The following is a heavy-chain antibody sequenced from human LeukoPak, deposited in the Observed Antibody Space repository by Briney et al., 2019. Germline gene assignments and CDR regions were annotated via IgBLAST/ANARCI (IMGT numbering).Heavy chain of an antibody. CDR2: IYYSGST. V-gene: IGHV4-59*01. CDR1: GVSISSYF. CDR3: ARGPNRYSSGWYYFDS. Sequence: SETLSLTCTVSGVSISSYFWSWIRQPPGKTLEWIGYIYYSGSTYYNPSLKSRVTISVDTSKTQFSLRLNSVTATDTAMYYCARGPNRYSSGWYYFDSWGQGTLVTVSS. D-gene: IGHD6-19*01. J-gene: IGHJ4*02.